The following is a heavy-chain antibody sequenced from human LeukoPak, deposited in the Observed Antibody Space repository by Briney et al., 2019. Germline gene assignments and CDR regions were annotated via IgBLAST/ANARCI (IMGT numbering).Heavy chain of an antibody. V-gene: IGHV3-23*01. CDR2: ISGRSDSI. Sequence: GGSLRLSCAASGFTFTSYAMSWVRQAPGKGLERVSGISGRSDSIYYADSVEGRFTISRDYSKSTVDLQMNSLRAEDTAVYYCARDPNWIYGMDVWGQGTTVTVSS. D-gene: IGHD1-20*01. CDR3: ARDPNWIYGMDV. CDR1: GFTFTSYA. J-gene: IGHJ6*02.